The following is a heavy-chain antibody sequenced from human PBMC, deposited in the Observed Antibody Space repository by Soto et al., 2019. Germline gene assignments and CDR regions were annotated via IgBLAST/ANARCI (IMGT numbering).Heavy chain of an antibody. CDR2: ISAYNGNT. J-gene: IGHJ6*02. V-gene: IGHV1-18*01. Sequence: ASVEVSCKASGYTFVRYGITWVRQAPGQGLEWMGWISAYNGNTNYAQKLQGRVTMTTDTSTSTAYMELRSLRSDDTAVYYCARDHPAVAVSYYYGIDVWGQGTTVTVSS. CDR1: GYTFVRYG. D-gene: IGHD6-19*01. CDR3: ARDHPAVAVSYYYGIDV.